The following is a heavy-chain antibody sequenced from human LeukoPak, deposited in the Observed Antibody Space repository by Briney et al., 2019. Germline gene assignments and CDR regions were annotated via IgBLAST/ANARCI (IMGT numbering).Heavy chain of an antibody. J-gene: IGHJ4*02. CDR1: GYSFTSYW. D-gene: IGHD2-2*01. CDR3: ARGNLDVVVPAATTGFDY. V-gene: IGHV5-51*01. CDR2: IYPGDSDT. Sequence: GESLKISCKGSGYSFTSYWIGWVRQMSGKGLEWMGIIYPGDSDTRYSPSFQGQVTISADKSISTAYLQWSSLKASDTAMYYCARGNLDVVVPAATTGFDYWGQGTLVTVSS.